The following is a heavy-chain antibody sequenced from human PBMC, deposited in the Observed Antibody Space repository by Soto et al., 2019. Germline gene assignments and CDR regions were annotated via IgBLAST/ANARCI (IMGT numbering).Heavy chain of an antibody. CDR1: GFTFSSYA. D-gene: IGHD6-19*01. Sequence: GSLRLSCAASGFTFSSYAMSWVRQAPGKGLEWVSAISGSGGSTYYADSVKGRFTISRDNSKNTLYLQMNSLRAEDTAVYYCASSNSGWLHFAYWGQGTLVTVSS. V-gene: IGHV3-23*01. J-gene: IGHJ4*02. CDR3: ASSNSGWLHFAY. CDR2: ISGSGGST.